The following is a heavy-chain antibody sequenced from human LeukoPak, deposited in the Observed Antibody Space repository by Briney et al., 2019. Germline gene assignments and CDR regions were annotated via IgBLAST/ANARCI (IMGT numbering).Heavy chain of an antibody. CDR1: GFTFSSYA. CDR2: ISGSGGST. J-gene: IGHJ4*02. D-gene: IGHD3-22*01. V-gene: IGHV3-23*01. CDR3: AKTWEYYYDSGLDY. Sequence: GSLRLSCAASGFTFSSYAMSWVRQAPGKGLEWVSAISGSGGSTYYADSVKGRFTISRDNSKNTLYLQMNSLRAEDTAVYYCAKTWEYYYDSGLDYWGQGTLVTVSS.